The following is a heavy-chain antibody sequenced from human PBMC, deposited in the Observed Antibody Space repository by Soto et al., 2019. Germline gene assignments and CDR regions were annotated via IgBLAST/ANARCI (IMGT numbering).Heavy chain of an antibody. J-gene: IGHJ6*02. Sequence: ASVTFSCTASGSTFTSYYMHWVRQAPGQGLEWMGIINPSGGSTSYAQKFQGRVTMTRDTSTSTVYMELSSLRSEDTAVYYCARAAYYGSGKRGSDYYGMDVWGQGTTVTVSS. D-gene: IGHD3-10*01. V-gene: IGHV1-46*01. CDR2: INPSGGST. CDR1: GSTFTSYY. CDR3: ARAAYYGSGKRGSDYYGMDV.